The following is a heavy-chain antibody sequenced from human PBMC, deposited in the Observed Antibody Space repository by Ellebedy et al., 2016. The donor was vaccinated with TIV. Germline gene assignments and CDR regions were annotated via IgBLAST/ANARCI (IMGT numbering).Heavy chain of an antibody. J-gene: IGHJ6*02. Sequence: AASVKVSCKASGYTFTGYYMHWVRQAPGQGLEWMGWINPNSGGTNYAQKFQGRVTMTRDTSISTAYMELSRLRSDDTAVYYCARLPLKGSGSYYYGMDVWGQGTTVTVSS. D-gene: IGHD3-10*01. CDR3: ARLPLKGSGSYYYGMDV. CDR1: GYTFTGYY. V-gene: IGHV1-2*02. CDR2: INPNSGGT.